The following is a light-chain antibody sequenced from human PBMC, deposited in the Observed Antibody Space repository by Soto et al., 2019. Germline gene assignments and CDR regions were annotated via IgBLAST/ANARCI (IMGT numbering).Light chain of an antibody. Sequence: IGMTQSPATLSVSPGERATLTCRASQTVYNNLAWYQQKPGQPPRLLIYGASARASGIPARFSGSGSGTEFTLSISSLQSEDFAVYYCQQYSSWPLTFGGGTKVEIK. CDR2: GAS. CDR3: QQYSSWPLT. J-gene: IGKJ4*01. V-gene: IGKV3-15*01. CDR1: QTVYNN.